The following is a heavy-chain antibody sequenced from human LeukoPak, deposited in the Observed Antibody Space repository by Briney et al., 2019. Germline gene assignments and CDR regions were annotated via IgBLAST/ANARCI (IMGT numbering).Heavy chain of an antibody. J-gene: IGHJ4*02. CDR2: IIPIFGTA. V-gene: IGHV1-69*13. D-gene: IGHD3-10*01. CDR1: GGTFSSYA. CDR3: ARLITMVRGVYFDY. Sequence: ASVKVSCKASGGTFSSYAISWVRQAPGQGLEWMGGIIPIFGTANYAQKFQGRVTITADEFTSTAYMELSSLRSEDTAVYYCARLITMVRGVYFDYWGQGTLVTVSS.